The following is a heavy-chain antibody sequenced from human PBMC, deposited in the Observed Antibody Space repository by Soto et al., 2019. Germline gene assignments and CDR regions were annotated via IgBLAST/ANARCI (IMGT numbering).Heavy chain of an antibody. Sequence: GGSLRLSRAASGFTFSSYAMSWVRQAPGKGLEWVSAISGSGGSTYYADSVKGRFTISRDNSKNTLYLQMNSLRAEDTAVYYCAKDRGPYYYGSGSYPMTFDPWGQGTLVTVSS. CDR2: ISGSGGST. CDR1: GFTFSSYA. J-gene: IGHJ5*02. CDR3: AKDRGPYYYGSGSYPMTFDP. V-gene: IGHV3-23*01. D-gene: IGHD3-10*01.